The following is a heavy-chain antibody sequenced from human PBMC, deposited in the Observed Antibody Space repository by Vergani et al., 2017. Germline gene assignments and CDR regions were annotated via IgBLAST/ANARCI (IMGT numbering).Heavy chain of an antibody. V-gene: IGHV3-23*01. J-gene: IGHJ4*02. Sequence: EVQLLESGGGSAQPGESLRLSCVASGFTFTAHGLNWVRQAPGKGLEWVSGISGQNFRTHYADSVKGRFTISRDNSKNKLYLQMNSLRAEDKAVYYCAKGDPYGSGSYYNVDYWGQGTLVTVSS. CDR3: AKGDPYGSGSYYNVDY. CDR2: ISGQNFRT. CDR1: GFTFTAHG. D-gene: IGHD3-10*01.